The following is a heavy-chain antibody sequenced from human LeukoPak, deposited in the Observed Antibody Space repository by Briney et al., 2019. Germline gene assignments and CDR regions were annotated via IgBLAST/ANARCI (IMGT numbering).Heavy chain of an antibody. CDR3: ARDYDFWSGYFPFY. V-gene: IGHV1-69*13. CDR1: GGTFSSYA. CDR2: IIPIFGTA. D-gene: IGHD3-3*01. J-gene: IGHJ4*02. Sequence: GASVKFSCKASGGTFSSYAISWVRQAPGQGLEWMGGIIPIFGTANYAQKFQGRVTITADESTSTAYMELSSLRSEDTAVYYCARDYDFWSGYFPFYWGQGTLVTVSS.